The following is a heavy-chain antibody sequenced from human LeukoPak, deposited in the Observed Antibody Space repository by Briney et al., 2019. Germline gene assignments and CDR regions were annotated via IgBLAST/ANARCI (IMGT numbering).Heavy chain of an antibody. CDR2: ISGSGGST. J-gene: IGHJ4*02. Sequence: GGSLRLSCAASGFTFSSYAMSWVRQAPGKELEWVSAISGSGGSTYYADSVKGRFTISRDNSKNTLYLQMNSLRAEDTAVYYCARPDYGDYAYFDYWGQGTLVTVSS. V-gene: IGHV3-23*01. D-gene: IGHD4-17*01. CDR3: ARPDYGDYAYFDY. CDR1: GFTFSSYA.